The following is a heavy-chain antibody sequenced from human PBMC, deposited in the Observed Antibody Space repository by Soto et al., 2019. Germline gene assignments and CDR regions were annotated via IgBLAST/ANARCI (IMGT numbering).Heavy chain of an antibody. V-gene: IGHV1-69*13. CDR1: GGTFSSYG. CDR3: ARGGDFWSGSWFYWFDP. J-gene: IGHJ5*02. CDR2: IIPIFGTA. Sequence: SVKVSCKASGGTFSSYGTSWVRQAPGQGLEWMGGIIPIFGTANYAQKFQGRVTITADESTSTAYMELSSLRSEDTAVYYCARGGDFWSGSWFYWFDPWGQGTLGNGSS. D-gene: IGHD3-3*01.